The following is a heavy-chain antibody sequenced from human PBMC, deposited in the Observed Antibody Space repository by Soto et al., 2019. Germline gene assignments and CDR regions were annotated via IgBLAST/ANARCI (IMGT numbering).Heavy chain of an antibody. V-gene: IGHV1-69*01. CDR3: AREPPYGDYVHAPSYYYYYGMDV. CDR2: IIPIFGTA. Sequence: QVQLVQSGAEVKKPGSSVKVSCKASGGTFSSYAISWVRQAPGQGLEWMGGIIPIFGTANYAQKFQGRVTITADESTSTAYMELSSLTSEDTAVYYCAREPPYGDYVHAPSYYYYYGMDVWGQGTTVTVSS. CDR1: GGTFSSYA. J-gene: IGHJ6*02. D-gene: IGHD4-17*01.